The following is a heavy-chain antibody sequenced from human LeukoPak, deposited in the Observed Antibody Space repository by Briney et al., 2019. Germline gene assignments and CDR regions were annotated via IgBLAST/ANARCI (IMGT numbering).Heavy chain of an antibody. D-gene: IGHD4-17*01. CDR1: GGSFSGYY. J-gene: IGHJ5*02. CDR3: ARGRSQITTVTKFGWFDP. Sequence: SETLSLTCAVYGGSFSGYYWSWIRQPPGKGLEWIGEIDHSGSTNYNPSLKSRVTISVDTSKNQFSLKLSSVTAADTAVYYCARGRSQITTVTKFGWFDPWGQGTLVTVSS. V-gene: IGHV4-34*01. CDR2: IDHSGST.